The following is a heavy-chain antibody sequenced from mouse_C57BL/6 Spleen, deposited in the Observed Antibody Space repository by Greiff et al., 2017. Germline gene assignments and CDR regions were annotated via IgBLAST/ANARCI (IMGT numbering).Heavy chain of an antibody. J-gene: IGHJ4*01. CDR2: IDTVNGNT. V-gene: IGHV14-3*01. Sequence: EVQLQQSVAELVRLGASVKLSCTASGSHTQNTYMHWVKQRPEQGLEWIGRIDTVNGNTKYVPKFQGKATITADTSSNTAYLQLSSLTSEDTAIYYCARGHYYGSEMDNWRQGTSVTVSS. D-gene: IGHD1-1*01. CDR1: GSHTQNTY. CDR3: ARGHYYGSEMDN.